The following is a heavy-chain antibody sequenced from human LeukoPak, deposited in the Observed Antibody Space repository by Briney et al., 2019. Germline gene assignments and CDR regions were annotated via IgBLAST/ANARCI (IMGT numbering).Heavy chain of an antibody. J-gene: IGHJ6*03. D-gene: IGHD5-12*01. CDR2: ISSNGGST. Sequence: GGSLRLSCAASGFTFSSYAMHWVRQAPGKGLEYVSAISSNGGSTYYANSVKGRFTISRDNSKNTLYLQMGSLRAEDMAVYYCAVMSGYDTNYYYYMDVWGKGTTVTVSS. CDR3: AVMSGYDTNYYYYMDV. V-gene: IGHV3-64*01. CDR1: GFTFSSYA.